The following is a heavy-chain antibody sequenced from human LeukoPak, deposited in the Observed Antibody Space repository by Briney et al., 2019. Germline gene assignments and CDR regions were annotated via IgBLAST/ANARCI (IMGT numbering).Heavy chain of an antibody. Sequence: GGSLRLSCAASGFTFSDYYMSWIRQAPGKGLEWVSSISRSGTFLYYADSLKGRFTISRDNARNSLYLQMNSLRADDTAVYYCAREGGGYDSGYFYFDSWGQGTLVTVSS. CDR2: ISRSGTFL. D-gene: IGHD5-12*01. V-gene: IGHV3-11*04. CDR1: GFTFSDYY. CDR3: AREGGGYDSGYFYFDS. J-gene: IGHJ4*02.